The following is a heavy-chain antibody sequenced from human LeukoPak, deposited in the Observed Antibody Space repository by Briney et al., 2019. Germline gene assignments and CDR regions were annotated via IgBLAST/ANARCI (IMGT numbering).Heavy chain of an antibody. D-gene: IGHD1/OR15-1a*01. CDR1: GGSISSYY. V-gene: IGHV4-34*01. CDR3: ARHLNNPSIGSFDP. CDR2: INHSGST. J-gene: IGHJ5*02. Sequence: SETLSLTCTVSGGSISSYYWSWIRQPPGKGLEWIGEINHSGSTNYNPSLKSRVTISVDTSKNQFSLKLSSVTAADTAVYYCARHLNNPSIGSFDPWGQGTLVTVSS.